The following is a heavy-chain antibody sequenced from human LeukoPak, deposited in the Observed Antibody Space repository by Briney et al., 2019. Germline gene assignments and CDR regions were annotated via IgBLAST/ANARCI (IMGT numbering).Heavy chain of an antibody. J-gene: IGHJ4*02. CDR1: GYSISSGYY. V-gene: IGHV4-38-2*01. CDR2: IYHSGST. Sequence: SETLSLTCAVSGYSISSGYYWGWIRQPPGKGLEWIGSIYHSGSTYYNPSLKSRVTISVDTSKNQFSLKLSSVTAADTAVYYCARHDHGGNGGGTFDYWGQGTLVTVSS. CDR3: ARHDHGGNGGGTFDY. D-gene: IGHD4-23*01.